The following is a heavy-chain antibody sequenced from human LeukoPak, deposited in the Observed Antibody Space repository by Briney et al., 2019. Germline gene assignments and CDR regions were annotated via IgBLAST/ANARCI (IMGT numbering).Heavy chain of an antibody. D-gene: IGHD3-9*01. Sequence: SQTLSLTCTVSGGSISSGDYYWSWIRRPPGKGLEWIGYIYYSGSTYYNPSLKSRVTISVDTSKNQFSLKLSSVTAADTAVYYCARERLVRGLDIWGQGTMVTVSS. V-gene: IGHV4-30-4*08. CDR1: GGSISSGDYY. CDR2: IYYSGST. J-gene: IGHJ3*02. CDR3: ARERLVRGLDI.